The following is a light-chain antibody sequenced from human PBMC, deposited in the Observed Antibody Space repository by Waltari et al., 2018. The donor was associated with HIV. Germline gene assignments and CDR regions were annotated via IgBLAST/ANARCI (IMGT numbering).Light chain of an antibody. J-gene: IGLJ3*02. Sequence: QSALTQPASVSGSPGQSITISCTGTSSNVGSDDLVSWYQQHPGEAPKLIIYEVTKRPSGVSNRCSGSKSGNTASLTISGRQAEDEADYYCCSYAGSYTSWVFGGGTKLTVL. CDR2: EVT. V-gene: IGLV2-23*02. CDR3: CSYAGSYTSWV. CDR1: SSNVGSDDL.